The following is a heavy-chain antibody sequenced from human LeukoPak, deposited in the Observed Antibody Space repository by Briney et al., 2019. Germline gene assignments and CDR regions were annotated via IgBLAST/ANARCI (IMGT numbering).Heavy chain of an antibody. CDR1: GGSISNYY. D-gene: IGHD6-13*01. CDR3: ARGDSGSWYDY. J-gene: IGHJ4*02. V-gene: IGHV4-59*12. CDR2: MSYSGGT. Sequence: TPSETLSLTCTVSGGSISNYYWSWIRQPPGKGLEWIGYMSYSGGTNHSPSPKSRVTMSVDASKNQFSLKLSSVTAADTAVYYCARGDSGSWYDYWGQGTLVTVSS.